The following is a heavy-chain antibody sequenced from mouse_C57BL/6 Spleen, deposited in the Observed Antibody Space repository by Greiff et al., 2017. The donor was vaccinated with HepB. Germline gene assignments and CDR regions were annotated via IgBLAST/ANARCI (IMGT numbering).Heavy chain of an antibody. CDR3: ARGYYSDYYAMDS. CDR1: GYTFTSYW. CDR2: IDLSDSYT. V-gene: IGHV1-50*01. Sequence: QVQLQQPGAELVKPGASVKLSCKASGYTFTSYWMQWVKQRPGQGLEWIGEIDLSDSYTNSNQKFKGKATLTVDSSSSTAYMTLSSLPSEDSAVYYCARGYYSDYYAMDSWGQGTSVTVAS. J-gene: IGHJ4*01. D-gene: IGHD1-1*01.